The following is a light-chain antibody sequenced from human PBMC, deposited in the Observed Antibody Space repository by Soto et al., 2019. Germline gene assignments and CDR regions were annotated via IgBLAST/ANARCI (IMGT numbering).Light chain of an antibody. CDR1: SGHSNYA. CDR3: QTLGTGSDFVV. J-gene: IGLJ7*01. Sequence: QLVLTQSPSASASLGASVKLTCTLSSGHSNYAIAWPQQQPEKGPRYLMKVNSGGSHIKGDGIPDRFSGSSSGAERYLFISSLQSEDEADYYCQTLGTGSDFVVFGVGTQLTVL. CDR2: VNSGGSH. V-gene: IGLV4-69*01.